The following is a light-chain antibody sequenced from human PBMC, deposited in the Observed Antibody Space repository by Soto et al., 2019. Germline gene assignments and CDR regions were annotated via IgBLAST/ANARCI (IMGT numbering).Light chain of an antibody. CDR1: SSDVGGYNY. CDR2: DVI. Sequence: QSALTQPASVSGSPGQSITISCTGTSSDVGGYNYVSRYQQHPGKAPKLMIYDVINRPSGVSNRFSGSKSGNTASLTISGLQAEDEADYYCSSYTSSSTVVFGGGTKLTVL. V-gene: IGLV2-14*01. J-gene: IGLJ2*01. CDR3: SSYTSSSTVV.